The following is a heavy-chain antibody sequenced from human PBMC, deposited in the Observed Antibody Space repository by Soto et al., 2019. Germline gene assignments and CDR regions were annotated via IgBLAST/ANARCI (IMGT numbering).Heavy chain of an antibody. CDR2: MNPNSGNT. CDR1: GYTFTSYD. V-gene: IGHV1-8*01. J-gene: IGHJ5*02. Sequence: QVQLVQSGAEVKKPGASVKVSCKASGYTFTSYDINWVRQATGQGLEWMGWMNPNSGNTGYAQKFQGRVTMTRNTSISTAYMELSSLRSEDTAVYYCARGAEKYCSGGSCYSQAWFDPWGQGTLVTVSS. D-gene: IGHD2-15*01. CDR3: ARGAEKYCSGGSCYSQAWFDP.